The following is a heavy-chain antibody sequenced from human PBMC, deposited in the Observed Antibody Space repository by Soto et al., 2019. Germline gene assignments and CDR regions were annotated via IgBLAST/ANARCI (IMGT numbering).Heavy chain of an antibody. CDR2: IYYSGST. J-gene: IGHJ6*02. Sequence: QVQLQESGPGLVKPSQTLSLTCTVSGGSIRSGDYYWSWIRQPPGKGLEWIGYIYYSGSTYYNPSLKSRVTISVDTSQNQFSLKLCSVTAAETAVYYCARASPVVTYVWGQGTTATGSS. CDR3: ARASPVVTYV. V-gene: IGHV4-30-4*01. D-gene: IGHD5-18*01. CDR1: GGSIRSGDYY.